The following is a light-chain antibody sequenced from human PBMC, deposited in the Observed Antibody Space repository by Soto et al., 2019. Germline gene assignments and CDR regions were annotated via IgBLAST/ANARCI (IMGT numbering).Light chain of an antibody. CDR3: QQDGSSPRT. Sequence: EIGLTQSPATLSLSPGERATLSCRASQSVSSSYLAWYQQKPGQAPRLLIYGASSRATGIPDRFSGSGSGTDFTLTISRLEPEDFAVYYCQQDGSSPRTFGQGTNVDVK. V-gene: IGKV3-20*01. CDR2: GAS. J-gene: IGKJ1*01. CDR1: QSVSSSY.